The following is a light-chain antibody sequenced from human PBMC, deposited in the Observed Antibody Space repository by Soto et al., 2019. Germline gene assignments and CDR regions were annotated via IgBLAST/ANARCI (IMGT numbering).Light chain of an antibody. Sequence: EGVMTQSPATLSVSPGDRAILSCRASHSVNTNLAWYQQRPGQPPRLLIYGASTRASDVPGRFSGSGSGREFTLTISSLQSEDFAIYSCHQYNSWPWTFGQGTKV. CDR1: HSVNTN. CDR3: HQYNSWPWT. J-gene: IGKJ1*01. CDR2: GAS. V-gene: IGKV3-15*01.